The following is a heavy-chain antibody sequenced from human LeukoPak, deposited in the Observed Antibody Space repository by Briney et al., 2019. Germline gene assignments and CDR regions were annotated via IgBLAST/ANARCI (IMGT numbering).Heavy chain of an antibody. J-gene: IGHJ2*01. CDR3: AKGGLQTRNWYFAL. CDR1: GLTFSSYS. D-gene: IGHD5-18*01. V-gene: IGHV3-30*18. Sequence: GGSLRLSCAASGLTFSSYSIHWVRQAPGKGLEWVAVISYDGSNKYYADSVKGRFTISRDNSKNTLYLEMNSLRTEDTAVYYCAKGGLQTRNWYFALWGRGTLVTVSS. CDR2: ISYDGSNK.